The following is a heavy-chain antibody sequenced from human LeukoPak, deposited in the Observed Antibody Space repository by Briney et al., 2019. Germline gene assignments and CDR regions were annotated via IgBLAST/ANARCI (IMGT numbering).Heavy chain of an antibody. Sequence: ASVKVSRKTSGYTFTGYYMHWVRQAPGQGLEWVGWINPHSGGTNYAQKFQGRVTLTRDTSINTAYIELSRLRSDDTAVYYCSRVISYYYDGTNYSYYFDYWGQGTLVTVSS. J-gene: IGHJ4*02. V-gene: IGHV1-2*02. CDR3: SRVISYYYDGTNYSYYFDY. CDR1: GYTFTGYY. CDR2: INPHSGGT. D-gene: IGHD3-22*01.